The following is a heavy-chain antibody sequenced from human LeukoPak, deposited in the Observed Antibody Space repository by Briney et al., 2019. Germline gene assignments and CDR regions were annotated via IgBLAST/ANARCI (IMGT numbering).Heavy chain of an antibody. CDR1: GYSFTSYW. CDR3: ARGIAADGDI. CDR2: IDPSDSYT. D-gene: IGHD6-13*01. V-gene: IGHV5-10-1*01. J-gene: IGHJ3*02. Sequence: GESLRISCKGSGYSFTSYWISWVRPMPAKGLEWRGRIDPSDSYTNYSTSFQGHVTISDDKSITTAYLQWSSLKASDTAMYNCARGIAADGDIWGQGTMVTVSS.